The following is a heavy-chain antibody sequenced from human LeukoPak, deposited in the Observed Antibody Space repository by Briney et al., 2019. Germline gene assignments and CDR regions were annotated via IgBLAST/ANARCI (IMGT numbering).Heavy chain of an antibody. J-gene: IGHJ2*01. D-gene: IGHD6-19*01. CDR2: IIFRADEA. CDR1: GFTFSNYG. CDR3: AMNRSGWGFDL. Sequence: GGSLRLSCAASGFTFSNYGMAWFRHAPGKGLELVSTIIFRADEAHYADSVKGRFTISRDNSKSPLALQMTSLRVDDTAVYYCAMNRSGWGFDLWGRGTLVTVSS. V-gene: IGHV3-23*01.